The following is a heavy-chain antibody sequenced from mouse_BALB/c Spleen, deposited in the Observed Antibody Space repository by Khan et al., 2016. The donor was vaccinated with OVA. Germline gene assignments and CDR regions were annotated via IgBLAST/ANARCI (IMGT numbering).Heavy chain of an antibody. CDR2: IRNKANGYTT. V-gene: IGHV7-3*02. CDR1: EFTFTDYY. J-gene: IGHJ4*01. Sequence: EVQRVESGGGLVQPGGSLRLSCTTSEFTFTDYYMSWVRQPPGEALEWLGFIRNKANGYTTEYSASVKGRFTISRDNSQSILFLQMNTLRAEDSATYCCARYGGSLALDYWGQGTSVTVSS. CDR3: ARYGGSLALDY.